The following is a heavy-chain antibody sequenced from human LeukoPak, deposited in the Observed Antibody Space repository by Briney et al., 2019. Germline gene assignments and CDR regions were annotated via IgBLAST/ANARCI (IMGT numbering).Heavy chain of an antibody. CDR1: GFTFSSYG. CDR3: AREKETLLSITMVRGLIRRHYYMDV. CDR2: IKQDGSEK. D-gene: IGHD3-10*01. Sequence: SGGSLRLSCAASGFTFSSYGMSWVRQAPGKGLEWVANIKQDGSEKYYVDSVKGRFTISRDNAKNSLYLQMNSLRAEDTAVYYCAREKETLLSITMVRGLIRRHYYMDVWGKGTTVTIFS. V-gene: IGHV3-7*01. J-gene: IGHJ6*03.